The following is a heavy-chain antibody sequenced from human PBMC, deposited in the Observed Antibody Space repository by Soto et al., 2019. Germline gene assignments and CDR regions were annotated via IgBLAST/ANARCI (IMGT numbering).Heavy chain of an antibody. CDR1: GGSFSGYY. CDR3: ARGPGIAARLYYYGMDV. J-gene: IGHJ6*02. V-gene: IGHV4-34*01. CDR2: INHSGST. Sequence: PSETLAITCADYGGSFSGYYWSWIRQPPGKGLEWIGEINHSGSTNYNPSLKSRVTISVDTSKNQFSLKLSSVTAADTAVYYCARGPGIAARLYYYGMDVWGQGTTVS. D-gene: IGHD6-6*01.